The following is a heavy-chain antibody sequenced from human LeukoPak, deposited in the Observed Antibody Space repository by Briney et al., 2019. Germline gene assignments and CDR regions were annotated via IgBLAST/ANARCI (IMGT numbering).Heavy chain of an antibody. CDR1: GGSISSYY. CDR3: ARGGYSNYNWFDP. Sequence: PSETLSLTCTVSGGSISSYYWSWIRQPPGKGLEWIGYIYYSGSTNYNPSLKSRVTISVDTSKNQFSLKLSSVTAADTAVCYCARGGYSNYNWFDPWGQGTLVTVSS. V-gene: IGHV4-59*01. CDR2: IYYSGST. J-gene: IGHJ5*02. D-gene: IGHD4-11*01.